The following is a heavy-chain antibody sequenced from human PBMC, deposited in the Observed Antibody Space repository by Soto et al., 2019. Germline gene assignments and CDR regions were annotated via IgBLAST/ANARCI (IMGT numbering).Heavy chain of an antibody. D-gene: IGHD3-3*01. V-gene: IGHV1-18*01. CDR1: GYTFTSYG. CDR3: ARPRGIFGVVKGWFDP. J-gene: IGHJ5*02. CDR2: ISAYNGNP. Sequence: ASVKVSCKASGYTFTSYGISWVRQAPGQGLEWMGWISAYNGNPNYAQKLQGRVTMTTDSSTSTAYMELRSLSSDDTAVYYCARPRGIFGVVKGWFDPWGQGTLVTVSS.